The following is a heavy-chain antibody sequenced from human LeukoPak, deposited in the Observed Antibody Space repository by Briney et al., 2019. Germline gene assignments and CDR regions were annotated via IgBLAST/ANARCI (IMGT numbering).Heavy chain of an antibody. Sequence: GGSLRLSCAASGFTFSSYAMSWVRQAPGKGLEWVSVISGSGGRTYYADSVKGRFTISRDNSKNTLYLQMNSLRAEDTAVYYCAGTSSGSYAWFDSWGQGTLVTVSS. CDR1: GFTFSSYA. J-gene: IGHJ5*01. D-gene: IGHD1-26*01. V-gene: IGHV3-23*01. CDR2: ISGSGGRT. CDR3: AGTSSGSYAWFDS.